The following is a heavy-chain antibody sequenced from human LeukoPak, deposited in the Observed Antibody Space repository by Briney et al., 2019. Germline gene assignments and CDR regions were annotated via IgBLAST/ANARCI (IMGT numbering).Heavy chain of an antibody. J-gene: IGHJ4*02. CDR3: ARRSPTVTSYFDY. Sequence: GGSLRLSCAASGFSFSSYEINWVRQAPGKGLEWVSYIGSSGSTVYYADSVKGRFTISRDNAKKSLYLQMNSLRDEDTAVYYCARRSPTVTSYFDYWGQGTLVTVSS. CDR1: GFSFSSYE. CDR2: IGSSGSTV. V-gene: IGHV3-48*03. D-gene: IGHD4-11*01.